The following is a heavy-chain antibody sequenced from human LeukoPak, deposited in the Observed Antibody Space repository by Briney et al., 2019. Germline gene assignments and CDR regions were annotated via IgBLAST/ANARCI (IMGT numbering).Heavy chain of an antibody. CDR2: MNPNSGNT. J-gene: IGHJ4*02. CDR1: GFTFSGSA. V-gene: IGHV1-8*03. CDR3: ARARSGSYLKGGDY. Sequence: GGSLRLSCAASGFTFSGSAMHWVRQAPGQGLEWMGWMNPNSGNTGYAQKFQGRVTITRNTSISTAYMQLSSLRSEDTAVYYCARARSGSYLKGGDYWGQGTLVTVSS. D-gene: IGHD1-26*01.